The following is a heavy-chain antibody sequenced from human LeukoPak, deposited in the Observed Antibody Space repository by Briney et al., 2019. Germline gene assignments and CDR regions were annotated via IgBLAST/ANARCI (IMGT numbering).Heavy chain of an antibody. CDR2: ISYDGSNK. D-gene: IGHD6-19*01. J-gene: IGHJ4*02. CDR1: GFTFSSYG. CDR3: AKDLGSSGWFNDY. Sequence: GRSLRLSSAASGFTFSSYGMHWVRQAPGKGLEWVAVISYDGSNKYYADSVKGRFTISRDNSKNTLYLQMNSLRAEDTAVYYCAKDLGSSGWFNDYWGQGTLVTVSS. V-gene: IGHV3-30*18.